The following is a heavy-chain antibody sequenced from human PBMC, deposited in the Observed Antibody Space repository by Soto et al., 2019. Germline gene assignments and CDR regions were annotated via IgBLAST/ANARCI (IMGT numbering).Heavy chain of an antibody. D-gene: IGHD3-10*01. V-gene: IGHV4-34*01. CDR2: INDSGNI. CDR3: ARGLILWFGELSRRGGYYYYMGV. Sequence: QAQLQQWGAGLLKPSETLSLTCAVYGGSFSGYQWSWIRQTPGKGLEWIGEINDSGNINYNPSLKSRVTILIDTPKKQISLKLSSVTAADTAVYYCARGLILWFGELSRRGGYYYYMGVWGKGTTVTVSS. CDR1: GGSFSGYQ. J-gene: IGHJ6*03.